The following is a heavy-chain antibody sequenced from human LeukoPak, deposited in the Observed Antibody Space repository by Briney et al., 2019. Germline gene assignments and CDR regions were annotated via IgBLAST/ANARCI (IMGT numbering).Heavy chain of an antibody. Sequence: SETLSLTCTVSGGSISSYYWSWIRQPPGKGQEWIGYIYYSGSTNYNPSLKSRVTISVDTSKNQFSLKLSSVTAADTAVYYCASHDYGDDYYYYYMDVWGKGTTVTVTS. D-gene: IGHD4-17*01. CDR2: IYYSGST. V-gene: IGHV4-59*01. CDR3: ASHDYGDDYYYYYMDV. CDR1: GGSISSYY. J-gene: IGHJ6*03.